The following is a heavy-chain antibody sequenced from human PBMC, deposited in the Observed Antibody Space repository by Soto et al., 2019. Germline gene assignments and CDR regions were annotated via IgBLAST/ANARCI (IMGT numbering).Heavy chain of an antibody. J-gene: IGHJ4*02. Sequence: GGSLRLSCAASGFTVSSNYMSWVRQAPGKGLEWVSVIYSGGSTYYADSVKGRFTISRDNSKNTLYLQMNSLRDEDTSVYYCARVSSGLQPLDYWGQGTLVTVSS. CDR3: ARVSSGLQPLDY. D-gene: IGHD6-19*01. V-gene: IGHV3-66*01. CDR2: IYSGGST. CDR1: GFTVSSNY.